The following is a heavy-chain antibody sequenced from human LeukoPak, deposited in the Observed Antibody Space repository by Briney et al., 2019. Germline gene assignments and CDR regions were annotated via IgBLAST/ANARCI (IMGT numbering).Heavy chain of an antibody. D-gene: IGHD2-21*02. CDR2: INEDGSKK. V-gene: IGHV3-7*03. J-gene: IGHJ4*02. CDR3: ASDRDFRLHY. Sequence: PGGSLRLSCAASGFVFSGYWMSWVRQAPGKGLEWVANINEDGSKKHYLDSVEGRFTISRDNAKNSLYLQMNSLRAEDTAVFYCASDRDFRLHYWVQGTLVTVSS. CDR1: GFVFSGYW.